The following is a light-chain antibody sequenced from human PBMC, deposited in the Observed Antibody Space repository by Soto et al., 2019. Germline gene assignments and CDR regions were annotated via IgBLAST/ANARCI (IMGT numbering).Light chain of an antibody. CDR1: SSDVGGYNY. V-gene: IGLV2-14*01. J-gene: IGLJ1*01. Sequence: QSVLTQPASVSGSPGQSITISCTGTSSDVGGYNYVSWYQQHPGKAPKFMIYDVSNRPSGVSNRFSGSKSGNTASLTISGLQAEDEADYYSSSYTTSNTRQIVFGTGTKVTAL. CDR3: SSYTTSNTRQIV. CDR2: DVS.